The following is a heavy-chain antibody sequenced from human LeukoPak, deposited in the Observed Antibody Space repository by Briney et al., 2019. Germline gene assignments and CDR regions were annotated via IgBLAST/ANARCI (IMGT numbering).Heavy chain of an antibody. CDR2: ISSGSRTI. Sequence: PGGSLRLSCAASGFTFNNYNIKWVRQAPGKGLEWVSYISSGSRTIHYADSVKGRFTISRDNANNSLYLQMNSLRAEDTAVYYCAKGFEPSNYMDAWGKGTTVTVSS. D-gene: IGHD1-14*01. CDR3: AKGFEPSNYMDA. V-gene: IGHV3-48*01. CDR1: GFTFNNYN. J-gene: IGHJ6*03.